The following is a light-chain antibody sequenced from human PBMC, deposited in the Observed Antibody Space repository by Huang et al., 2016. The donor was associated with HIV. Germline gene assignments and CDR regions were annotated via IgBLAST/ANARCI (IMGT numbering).Light chain of an antibody. J-gene: IGKJ5*01. CDR1: ESVSSS. V-gene: IGKV3-15*01. CDR2: DAS. Sequence: EIVMTQSPDTLSVFPGERVTLSCRASESVSSSLAWYQQKSGQAPRLLIYDASTRANGIPVRFSGSGSGTEFPLTINSLLSEDFAVYYCQQYNDWPPITFGQGTRLDMK. CDR3: QQYNDWPPIT.